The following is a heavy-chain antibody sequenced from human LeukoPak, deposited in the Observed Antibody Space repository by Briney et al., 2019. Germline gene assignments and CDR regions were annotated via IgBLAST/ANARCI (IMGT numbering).Heavy chain of an antibody. V-gene: IGHV4-39*07. CDR1: GGSISSSSYY. J-gene: IGHJ4*02. D-gene: IGHD4-11*01. Sequence: PSETLSLTCTVSGGSISSSSYYWGWIRQPPGKGLEWIGSIYYSGSTYYNPSLKSRVTISVDTSKSQFSLKLSSVTAADTAVYYCARDHYRAVTASDYWGQGTLVTVSS. CDR2: IYYSGST. CDR3: ARDHYRAVTASDY.